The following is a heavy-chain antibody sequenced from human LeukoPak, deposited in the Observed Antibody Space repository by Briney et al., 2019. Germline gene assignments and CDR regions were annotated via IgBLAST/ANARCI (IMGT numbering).Heavy chain of an antibody. J-gene: IGHJ6*02. D-gene: IGHD2-21*02. CDR2: INPGDGDT. V-gene: IGHV1-3*01. Sequence: GASVKVSCKASGYTFTNYAVHWVRQAPGQRPEWMGRINPGDGDTKYSQNFQGRVTFARDTFANTAFMELSSLRSEDTAVYYCARRGVTTRDSYYYAMHVWGQGTTVTVSS. CDR3: ARRGVTTRDSYYYAMHV. CDR1: GYTFTNYA.